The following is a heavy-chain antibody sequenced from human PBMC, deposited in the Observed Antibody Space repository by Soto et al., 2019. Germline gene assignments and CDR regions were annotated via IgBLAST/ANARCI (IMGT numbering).Heavy chain of an antibody. CDR2: ITGSGGST. D-gene: IGHD4-17*01. J-gene: IGHJ4*02. Sequence: EVQLLESGGGLVQPGGSLRLSCAASGFTFSTYAMIWVRQAPGKGLEWVSVITGSGGSTYYADSVKGRFTISRDTSKNTLLRQMNSLRAEDTAVYYCAKDRYGDYGGIDYWGQGTMVTVSS. CDR1: GFTFSTYA. CDR3: AKDRYGDYGGIDY. V-gene: IGHV3-23*01.